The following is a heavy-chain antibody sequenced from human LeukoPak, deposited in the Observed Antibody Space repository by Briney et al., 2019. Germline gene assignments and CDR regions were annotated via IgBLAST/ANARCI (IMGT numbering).Heavy chain of an antibody. J-gene: IGHJ5*02. D-gene: IGHD3-3*01. Sequence: ASVKVSCKASGYTFTSYNMHWVRQAPGQGLEWMGIINPSGGSTSYAQKFQGRVTMTRDTSTSTVYMELSSLRSEDTAVYYCATSSWGLRFKFDPWGQGTLVTVSS. V-gene: IGHV1-46*01. CDR2: INPSGGST. CDR3: ATSSWGLRFKFDP. CDR1: GYTFTSYN.